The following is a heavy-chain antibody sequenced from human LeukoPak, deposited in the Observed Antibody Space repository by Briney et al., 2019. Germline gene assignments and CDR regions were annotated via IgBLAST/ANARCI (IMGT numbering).Heavy chain of an antibody. J-gene: IGHJ4*02. D-gene: IGHD3-10*01. Sequence: ASVKVSCKASGYTFTSYYMHWVRQAPGQGLEWMGIINPSGGSTSYAQKFQGRVTMTRDTSTSTVYMELSSLRSEDTAVYYCAKERLMVRGVIMGDDYWGQGTLVTVSS. V-gene: IGHV1-46*01. CDR2: INPSGGST. CDR1: GYTFTSYY. CDR3: AKERLMVRGVIMGDDY.